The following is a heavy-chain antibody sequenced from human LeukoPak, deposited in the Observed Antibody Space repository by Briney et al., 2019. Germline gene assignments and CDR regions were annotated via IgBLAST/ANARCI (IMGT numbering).Heavy chain of an antibody. CDR3: AKDSPYGGNSGWFDP. Sequence: PGGSLRLSCAASGFTFSSYGMHWVRQAPGTGLEWVAVISYDGSNKYYADSVKGRFTISRDNSKNTLYLQMNSLRAEDTAVYYCAKDSPYGGNSGWFDPWGQGTLVTVSS. D-gene: IGHD4-23*01. J-gene: IGHJ5*02. CDR1: GFTFSSYG. CDR2: ISYDGSNK. V-gene: IGHV3-30*18.